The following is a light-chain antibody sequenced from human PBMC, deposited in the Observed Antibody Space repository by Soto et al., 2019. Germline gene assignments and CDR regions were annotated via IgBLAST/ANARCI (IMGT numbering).Light chain of an antibody. CDR3: CSYTISATLV. J-gene: IGLJ3*02. CDR2: EVR. V-gene: IGLV2-14*01. CDR1: TNDIGGYNY. Sequence: QSALTQPASVSGSPGQSITISCSGTTNDIGGYNYVSWYQHHPGKVPKVIIYEVRNRPSGVSNRFSGSKSGNTASLPISGLQAEDEADYYCCSYTISATLVFGGGTQLTVL.